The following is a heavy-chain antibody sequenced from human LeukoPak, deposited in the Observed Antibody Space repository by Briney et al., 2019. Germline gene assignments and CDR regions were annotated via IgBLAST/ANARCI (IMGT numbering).Heavy chain of an antibody. J-gene: IGHJ5*02. V-gene: IGHV3-23*01. CDR2: ISGSGYST. CDR1: GFTFSSYA. D-gene: IGHD6-13*01. Sequence: GGSLRLFCTASGFTFSSYAMTWVRQAPGKGLELVSSISGSGYSTYYADSVKGRFTISRDNSKNTLYLQMNSLRGEDTAVYYCAKGVGIEGAGHFDPWGQGTVVTVSS. CDR3: AKGVGIEGAGHFDP.